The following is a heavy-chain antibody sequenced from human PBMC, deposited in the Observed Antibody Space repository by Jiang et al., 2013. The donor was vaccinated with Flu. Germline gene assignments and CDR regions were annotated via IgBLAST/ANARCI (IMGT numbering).Heavy chain of an antibody. D-gene: IGHD2-2*02. CDR3: ARDLGYCSGTTCYIFYYYYGMDV. V-gene: IGHV3-30-3*01. J-gene: IGHJ6*02. CDR2: ISYDGSNK. Sequence: VISYDGSNKYYADSVKGRFTISRDNSKNTLYLQMNSLRAEDTAVYYCARDLGYCSGTTCYIFYYYYGMDVWGQGTTVTVSS.